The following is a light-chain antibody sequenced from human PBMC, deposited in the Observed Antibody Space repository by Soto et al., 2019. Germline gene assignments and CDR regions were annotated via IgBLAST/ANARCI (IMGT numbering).Light chain of an antibody. CDR3: QQYGSSPELT. J-gene: IGKJ4*01. Sequence: EIVLTQSPCPPSLSPGDGATPSCRASQRVSSNYLGWYQQKSGQAPRLLIYGASGRATGIPDRFSGSGSGTDFTLTISRLEPEDFAVYYCQQYGSSPELTFGGGTEVDI. V-gene: IGKV3-20*01. CDR1: QRVSSNY. CDR2: GAS.